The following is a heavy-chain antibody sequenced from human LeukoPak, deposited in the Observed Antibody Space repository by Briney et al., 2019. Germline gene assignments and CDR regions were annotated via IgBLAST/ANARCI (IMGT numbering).Heavy chain of an antibody. V-gene: IGHV4-59*01. Sequence: SETPSLTCTVSGGSISSYYWSWIRQPPGKGLEWIGYIYYRGSTNYNPSLKSRVTISVDTSKNQFSLKLSSVTAADTAVYYCARAGYSSGWRRYLYYYYGMDVWGQGTTVTVSS. D-gene: IGHD6-19*01. CDR3: ARAGYSSGWRRYLYYYYGMDV. CDR2: IYYRGST. J-gene: IGHJ6*02. CDR1: GGSISSYY.